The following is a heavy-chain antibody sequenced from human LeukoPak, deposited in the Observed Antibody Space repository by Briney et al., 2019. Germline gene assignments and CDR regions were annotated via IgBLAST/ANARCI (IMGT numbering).Heavy chain of an antibody. Sequence: SETLSLTCTVSGGSISSDNYYWGWIRQPPGKGLEWIGSIYTSGSTNYNPSLKSRVTISVDTSKNQFSLKLRSVTAADTAMYYCARGTLYRGWSYYLDFWGQGSQVTVSS. CDR2: IYTSGST. D-gene: IGHD6-19*01. CDR1: GGSISSDNYY. CDR3: ARGTLYRGWSYYLDF. V-gene: IGHV4-39*07. J-gene: IGHJ4*02.